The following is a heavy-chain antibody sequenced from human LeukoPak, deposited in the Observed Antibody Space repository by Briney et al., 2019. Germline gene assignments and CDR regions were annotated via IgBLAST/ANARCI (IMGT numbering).Heavy chain of an antibody. CDR2: ISGSDGTT. J-gene: IGHJ4*02. Sequence: GGSLRLPCAASGFTFSSYAMNWVRQAPGKGLEWVSAISGSDGTTYYADSVKGRFTISRDNSKSTLYLQMNSLRAEDTAVYYCAKPDCSYSDCYRPTYWGQGTLVTVSS. V-gene: IGHV3-23*01. CDR3: AKPDCSYSDCYRPTY. CDR1: GFTFSSYA. D-gene: IGHD2-2*02.